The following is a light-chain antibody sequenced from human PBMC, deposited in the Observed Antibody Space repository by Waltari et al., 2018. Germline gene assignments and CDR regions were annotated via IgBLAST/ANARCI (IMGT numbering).Light chain of an antibody. J-gene: IGLJ1*01. CDR1: SSAVGNFHL. CDR3: SSYTSSSTLYV. Sequence: QSALTQPASVSGSPGQSITISCTGTSSAVGNFHLSSWYQQHPGKVPKLIIYEVSKRPSGVSNRFSGSKSRNTASLTISGLQAEDEADYYCSSYTSSSTLYVFGTGTKVTVL. V-gene: IGLV2-14*02. CDR2: EVS.